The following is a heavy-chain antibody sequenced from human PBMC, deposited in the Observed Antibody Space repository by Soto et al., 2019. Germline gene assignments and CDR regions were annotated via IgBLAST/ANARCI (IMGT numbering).Heavy chain of an antibody. CDR3: ARPGWPSDAFAI. J-gene: IGHJ3*02. D-gene: IGHD6-19*01. V-gene: IGHV1-3*01. Sequence: ASVKVSCKASGYTFTSYSMHWVRQAPGQRLEWMGWINAGNGNTKYSQKFQGRVTITRDTSASTAYMELSSLRSEDTAVYYCARPGWPSDAFAIWGQGTMVTVS. CDR2: INAGNGNT. CDR1: GYTFTSYS.